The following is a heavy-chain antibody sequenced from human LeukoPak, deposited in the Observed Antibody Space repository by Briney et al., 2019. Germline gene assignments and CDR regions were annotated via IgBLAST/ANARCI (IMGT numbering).Heavy chain of an antibody. CDR2: IYHSGST. CDR3: ARTPVTPAASDY. V-gene: IGHV4-38-2*01. Sequence: PSETLSLTCAVSGYSISSGYYWGWIRQPPGKGLEWIGSIYHSGSTYYNPSLKSRVTISVDTSKNQFSLKLSSVTAADTAVYYCARTPVTPAASDYWGQGTLVTVSS. D-gene: IGHD2-2*01. CDR1: GYSISSGYY. J-gene: IGHJ4*02.